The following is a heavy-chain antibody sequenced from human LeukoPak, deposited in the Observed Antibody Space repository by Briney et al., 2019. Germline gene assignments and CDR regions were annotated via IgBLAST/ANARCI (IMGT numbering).Heavy chain of an antibody. V-gene: IGHV1-18*01. CDR2: ISAYNGNT. J-gene: IGHJ3*02. D-gene: IGHD6-19*01. CDR3: ARVTAVAGTWADDAFDI. Sequence: ASVKVSCKASGYTFTSYGISWVRQAPGQGLEWMGWISAYNGNTNYAQKLQGRVTMTTDTSTSTAYMELRSLRSDDTAVYYCARVTAVAGTWADDAFDIWGQGTMVTVSS. CDR1: GYTFTSYG.